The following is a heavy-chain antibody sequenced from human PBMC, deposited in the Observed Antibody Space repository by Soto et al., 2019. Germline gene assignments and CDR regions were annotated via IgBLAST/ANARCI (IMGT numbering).Heavy chain of an antibody. J-gene: IGHJ6*01. CDR2: TIPFFRTA. D-gene: IGHD1-1*01. Sequence: SLKVSCKAYGGALNTLGSSWVRQAPGQGLEWMGGTIPFFRTANYAKKFQDRVTITADESTSTVYMDLRSLRSEDTAKYYCARRSSVDAGQMYRLDFWGQSATVNVSS. CDR1: GGALNTLG. V-gene: IGHV1-69*13. CDR3: ARRSSVDAGQMYRLDF.